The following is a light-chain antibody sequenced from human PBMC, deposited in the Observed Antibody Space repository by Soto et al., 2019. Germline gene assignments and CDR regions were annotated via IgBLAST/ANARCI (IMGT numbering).Light chain of an antibody. V-gene: IGLV2-23*01. Sequence: QSVLTQPASVSGPPGQSITISCTGTTSDVWVSWYQQHPGKAPKLIIFEGIKRPSGFFNRFSGSRSGNTASLTFSGLQAEDEADFYCCSYASSGTYVFGTGTKVTVL. CDR2: EGI. CDR1: TSDVW. CDR3: CSYASSGTYV. J-gene: IGLJ1*01.